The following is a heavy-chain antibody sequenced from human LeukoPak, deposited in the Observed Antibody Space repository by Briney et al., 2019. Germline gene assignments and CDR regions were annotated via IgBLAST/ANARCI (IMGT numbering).Heavy chain of an antibody. CDR1: GVPITSYF. V-gene: IGHV4-59*01. D-gene: IGHD3-10*01. J-gene: IGHJ6*03. CDR2: IYYIGTT. Sequence: PSETLSLTCTVSGVPITSYFWTWIRQAPGKGLEWIGYIYYIGTTNYSPSLKSRATMSVDMSKNQFSLKLTSVTAADTAVYYCAREGYGSGSSHFMDVWGTGTTVTVSS. CDR3: AREGYGSGSSHFMDV.